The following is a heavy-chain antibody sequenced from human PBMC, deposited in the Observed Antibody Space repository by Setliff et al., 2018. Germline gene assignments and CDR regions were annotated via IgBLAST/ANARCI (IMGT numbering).Heavy chain of an antibody. CDR1: GFIFSSYW. J-gene: IGHJ4*02. D-gene: IGHD6-19*01. CDR2: INQDGSEK. V-gene: IGHV3-7*01. Sequence: GGSLRLSCAGSGFIFSSYWMSWVRQAPGKGLEWVASINQDGSEKHYVGSVKGRFTISRDNARNSVYLQMNSLRAEDAAVYYCATSDWYAAFDHWGQGTLVTVSS. CDR3: ATSDWYAAFDH.